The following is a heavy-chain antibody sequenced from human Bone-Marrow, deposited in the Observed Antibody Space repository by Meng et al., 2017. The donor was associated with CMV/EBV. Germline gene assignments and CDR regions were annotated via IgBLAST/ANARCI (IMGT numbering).Heavy chain of an antibody. D-gene: IGHD5-24*01. J-gene: IGHJ6*02. CDR2: IIPIFGTA. CDR3: ARDNYQSYGMDV. Sequence: SVKVSCKASGGTFSSYAISWVRQAPGQGLEWMGGIIPIFGTANYAQKFQGRVTITTDESTSTAYMELSSLRSEDTAVYYCARDNYQSYGMDVWGQGTTVTVSS. CDR1: GGTFSSYA. V-gene: IGHV1-69*05.